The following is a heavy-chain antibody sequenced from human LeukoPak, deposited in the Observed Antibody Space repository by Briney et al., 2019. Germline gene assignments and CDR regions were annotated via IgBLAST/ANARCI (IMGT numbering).Heavy chain of an antibody. CDR2: ISSSSSTI. D-gene: IGHD6-13*01. CDR1: GFTFSSYS. V-gene: IGHV3-48*04. Sequence: GGSLRLSCAASGFTFSSYSMNWVRQAPGKGLEWVSYISSSSSTIYYADSVKGRFTISRDNAKNSLYLQMNSLRAEDTAVYYCARDQRRIAAAGTGCFDIWGQGTMVTVSS. CDR3: ARDQRRIAAAGTGCFDI. J-gene: IGHJ3*02.